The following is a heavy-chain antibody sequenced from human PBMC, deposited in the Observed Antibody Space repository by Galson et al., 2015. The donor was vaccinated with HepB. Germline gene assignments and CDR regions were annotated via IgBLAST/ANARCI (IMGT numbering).Heavy chain of an antibody. D-gene: IGHD3-10*01. V-gene: IGHV3-64D*06. CDR3: VKDSWFGELLSSYGMDV. J-gene: IGHJ6*02. Sequence: LRLSCAASGFTFSSYGMHWVRQAPGKGLEYVPAISSNGGSTYYADSVKGRFTISRDNSKNTLYLQMSSLRAEDTAVYYCVKDSWFGELLSSYGMDVWGQGTTVTVSS. CDR2: ISSNGGST. CDR1: GFTFSSYG.